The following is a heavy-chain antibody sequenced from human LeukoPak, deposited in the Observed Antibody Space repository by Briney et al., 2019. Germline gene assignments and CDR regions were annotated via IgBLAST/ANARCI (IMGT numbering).Heavy chain of an antibody. Sequence: GGSLRLSCAASGFTFSSYGIHWLRQAPGKGLEGVAFIRYDGSNKYYTDPVKGRFTISRDNSKNTLYLQMNSLRAEDTAVYYCAKGRGWEASYYYYYMDVWGKGTTVTISS. D-gene: IGHD1-26*01. V-gene: IGHV3-30*02. J-gene: IGHJ6*03. CDR3: AKGRGWEASYYYYYMDV. CDR2: IRYDGSNK. CDR1: GFTFSSYG.